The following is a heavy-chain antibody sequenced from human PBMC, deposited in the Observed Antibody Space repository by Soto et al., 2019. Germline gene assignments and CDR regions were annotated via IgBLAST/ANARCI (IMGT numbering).Heavy chain of an antibody. V-gene: IGHV3-30-3*01. CDR1: GFTFSSYA. CDR3: ARDGDAERGAIVVVVAAHFDY. J-gene: IGHJ4*02. CDR2: ISYDGSNK. D-gene: IGHD2-15*01. Sequence: QVQLVESGGGVVQPGRSLRLSCAASGFTFSSYAMHWVRQAPGKGLEWVAVISYDGSNKYYADSVKGRFTISRDNSKNTLYRQMNSLRAEDTAVYYCARDGDAERGAIVVVVAAHFDYWGQGTLVTVSS.